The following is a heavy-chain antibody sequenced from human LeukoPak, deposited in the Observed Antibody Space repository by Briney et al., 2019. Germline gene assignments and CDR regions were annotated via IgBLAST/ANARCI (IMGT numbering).Heavy chain of an antibody. D-gene: IGHD3-3*01. Sequence: EESLRISCKGSGYSFTTYWIGWVRQMPGKGLEWVGIIYPGDSDTRYSPSFQGQVTISADKSISTAYLQWSSLKASDTAMYYCARGRFPNWFDPWGQGTLVTVSS. CDR1: GYSFTTYW. V-gene: IGHV5-51*01. CDR3: ARGRFPNWFDP. J-gene: IGHJ5*02. CDR2: IYPGDSDT.